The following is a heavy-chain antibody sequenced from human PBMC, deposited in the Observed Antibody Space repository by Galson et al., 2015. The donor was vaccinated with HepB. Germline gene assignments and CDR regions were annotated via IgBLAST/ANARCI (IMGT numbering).Heavy chain of an antibody. V-gene: IGHV1-24*01. Sequence: SVKVSCKVSGYTLTELSMHWVRQAPGKGLEWMGSFDPEDGETICAQKFQGRVTMTEDTSTDTAYMELTSLRSEDTAVYYCATKSLTSSRSPWDYWGQGTLVTVSS. CDR2: FDPEDGET. D-gene: IGHD6-13*01. CDR1: GYTLTELS. J-gene: IGHJ4*02. CDR3: ATKSLTSSRSPWDY.